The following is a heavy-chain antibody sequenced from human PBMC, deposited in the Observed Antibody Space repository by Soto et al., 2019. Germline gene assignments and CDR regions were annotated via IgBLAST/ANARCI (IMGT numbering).Heavy chain of an antibody. CDR2: ISYDGSNK. Sequence: QVQLVESGGGVVQPGRSLRLSCAASGFTFSSYAMNWVRQAPGKGLEWVALISYDGSNKYYADSVKGRFTISRDSSKNTLYLQMNSLRDSDTAFYYCRRCSSTSCHWGSDYRGQGTLVTVSS. J-gene: IGHJ4*02. D-gene: IGHD2-2*01. CDR1: GFTFSSYA. V-gene: IGHV3-30-3*01. CDR3: RRCSSTSCHWGSDY.